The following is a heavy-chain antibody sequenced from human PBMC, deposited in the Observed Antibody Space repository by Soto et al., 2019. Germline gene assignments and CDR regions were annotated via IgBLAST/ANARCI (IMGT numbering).Heavy chain of an antibody. CDR2: ISYDGSNK. CDR1: GFTFRSYA. J-gene: IGHJ4*01. V-gene: IGHV3-30-3*01. D-gene: IGHD2-15*01. CDR3: AREYCSGRSCYYLDS. Sequence: QVQLVESGGGVVQPGRSLRLSCAASGFTFRSYAMHWVRQAPGKGLERVAVISYDGSNKYYADSVKGRFTISRDNSKNTLYLQMNSLRTEDTAVYYCAREYCSGRSCYYLDSWGHGTLVTVSS.